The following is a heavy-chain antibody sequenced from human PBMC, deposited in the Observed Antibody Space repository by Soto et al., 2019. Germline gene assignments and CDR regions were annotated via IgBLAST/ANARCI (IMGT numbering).Heavy chain of an antibody. CDR3: ARRSTSPTRRNWFDP. CDR1: GYTFTSYG. Sequence: SASVKVSCKASGYTFTSYGISWVRQAPGQGLEWMGWISAYNGNTNYAQKLQGRVTMTTDTSTSTAYMELRSLRSDDTAVYYCARRSTSPTRRNWFDPWGQGTLVTVSS. D-gene: IGHD2-2*01. J-gene: IGHJ5*02. CDR2: ISAYNGNT. V-gene: IGHV1-18*04.